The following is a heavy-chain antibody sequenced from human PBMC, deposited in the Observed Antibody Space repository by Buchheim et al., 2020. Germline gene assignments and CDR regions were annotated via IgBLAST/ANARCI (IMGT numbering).Heavy chain of an antibody. CDR1: GGSISSYY. D-gene: IGHD1-26*01. V-gene: IGHV4-59*08. CDR3: ARLGGVGANFDY. Sequence: QVQLQESGPGLVKPSETLSLTCTVSGGSISSYYWSWIRQPPGKGLEWIGYIYYSGSTNYNPSLKSRVTISVDTSKNQFSLKLSSVTAADTAVYYCARLGGVGANFDYWGQGTL. CDR2: IYYSGST. J-gene: IGHJ4*02.